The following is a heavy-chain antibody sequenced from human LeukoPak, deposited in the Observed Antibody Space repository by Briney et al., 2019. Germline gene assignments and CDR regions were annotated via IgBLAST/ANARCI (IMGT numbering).Heavy chain of an antibody. V-gene: IGHV3-23*01. CDR3: AKEGRQSSSSWYQDYFDY. CDR2: ISSSGGST. D-gene: IGHD6-13*01. J-gene: IGHJ4*02. Sequence: GGSLTLSCAASRFTFSNYAMSWVRQAPGKGLEWVSAISSSGGSTYYAGSVKGRFTISRDNSKNTLYLQMNSLRADDTAVYYCAKEGRQSSSSWYQDYFDYWGQGTLVTVSS. CDR1: RFTFSNYA.